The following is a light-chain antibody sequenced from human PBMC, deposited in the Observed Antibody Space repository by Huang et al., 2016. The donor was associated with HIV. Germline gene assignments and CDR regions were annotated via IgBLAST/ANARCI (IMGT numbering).Light chain of an antibody. CDR1: QGIISY. V-gene: IGKV1-9*01. CDR3: QQRNSYPVWFT. Sequence: ILLTQSPSSLSASVGDRVTITCRASQGIISYLAWYQQKPGNAPKLLIYAASTLQRWVPSWFSGSRSWTDFTLTISSLQPEDFETCYCQQRNSYPVWFTFGPGTKVDIK. J-gene: IGKJ3*01. CDR2: AAS.